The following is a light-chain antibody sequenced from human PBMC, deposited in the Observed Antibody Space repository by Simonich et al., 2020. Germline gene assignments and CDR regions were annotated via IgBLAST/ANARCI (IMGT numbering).Light chain of an antibody. CDR1: QGIGSY. CDR2: AAA. CDR3: QQYYSYPRT. J-gene: IGKJ1*01. V-gene: IGKV1-8*01. Sequence: AIRMTQSPSSLSASTGDRITTTCRASQGIGSYLAWYQQKPGKAPKLLIYAAATLQSGVTSRFSGSGSGTDFTLTISCLQSEDFATYYCQQYYSYPRTFGQGTKVEIK.